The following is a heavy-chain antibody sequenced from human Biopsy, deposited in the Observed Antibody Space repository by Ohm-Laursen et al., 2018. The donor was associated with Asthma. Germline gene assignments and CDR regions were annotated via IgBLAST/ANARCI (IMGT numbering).Heavy chain of an antibody. CDR1: GDSIDSGDYS. CDR3: ARGWNCGGDCYSLDS. CDR2: ISRNGDT. J-gene: IGHJ4*02. V-gene: IGHV4-30-2*06. D-gene: IGHD2-21*02. Sequence: SQTLSLTCAVSGDSIDSGDYSWTWIRQSPGVGLEWIGYISRNGDTYYNPTLKNRVTISIDRSKNQFSLRLRSVTAADTAVYYCARGWNCGGDCYSLDSWGQGTLVTVSS.